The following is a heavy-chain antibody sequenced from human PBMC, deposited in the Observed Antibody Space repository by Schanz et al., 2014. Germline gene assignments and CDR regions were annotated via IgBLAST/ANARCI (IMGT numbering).Heavy chain of an antibody. Sequence: QVQLQESGPGLVKPSQTLSLTCTVSGDSISSGGYYWSWIRQHPGKGLEWIGYISYSGVTYYNPSRMRRVTKSMHTSKNQCSRTRTALAAADTAVYYCARDTTWRLDLWGRGTLVTVSS. V-gene: IGHV4-31*03. J-gene: IGHJ2*01. CDR1: GDSISSGGYY. CDR2: ISYSGVT. CDR3: ARDTTWRLDL. D-gene: IGHD1-1*01.